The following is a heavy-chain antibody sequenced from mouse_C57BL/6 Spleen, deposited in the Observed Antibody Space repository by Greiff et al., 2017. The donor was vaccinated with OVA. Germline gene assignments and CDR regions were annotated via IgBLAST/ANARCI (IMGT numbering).Heavy chain of an antibody. CDR3: ASSYYDSWDFDV. Sequence: VQLKQSGPGMVKPSQSLSLTCTVTGYSITSGYDWHWIRHFPGNKLEWMGYISYSGSTSYNQSLKSRISITHDTSKNHFFLKLNSVTTEDADTYYCASSYYDSWDFDVWGTGTTVTVSS. CDR2: ISYSGST. V-gene: IGHV3-1*01. J-gene: IGHJ1*03. D-gene: IGHD2-4*01. CDR1: GYSITSGYD.